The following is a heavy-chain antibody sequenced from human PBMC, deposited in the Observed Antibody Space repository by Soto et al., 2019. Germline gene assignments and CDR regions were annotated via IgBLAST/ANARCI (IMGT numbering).Heavy chain of an antibody. CDR3: AKSGRKFGTSSCYYFDY. J-gene: IGHJ4*02. CDR2: ITPKSGET. D-gene: IGHD3-22*01. CDR1: GFAFNDFS. Sequence: LSLSCAASGFAFNDFSMSWVRQAPEKGLEWMSSITPKSGETHYTHSLAGRFIISRDNSKSPVSLQMNNLRAEDVAIYFCAKSGRKFGTSSCYYFDYWGQGTLVTVSS. V-gene: IGHV3-23*01.